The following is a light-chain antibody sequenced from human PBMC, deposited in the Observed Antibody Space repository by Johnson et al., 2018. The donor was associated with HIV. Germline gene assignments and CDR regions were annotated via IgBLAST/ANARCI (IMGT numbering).Light chain of an antibody. CDR2: EKT. V-gene: IGLV1-51*02. Sequence: QSVLTQPPSVSAAPGQKVTISCSGSSPNIGNNYVSWYQQLPGTAPKLLIHEKTKRPAGFPNRFSAFKSGTSSTLCITALPTGDEADYYCGTWDSSLSAHYVFGTGTKVTVL. CDR1: SPNIGNNY. J-gene: IGLJ1*01. CDR3: GTWDSSLSAHYV.